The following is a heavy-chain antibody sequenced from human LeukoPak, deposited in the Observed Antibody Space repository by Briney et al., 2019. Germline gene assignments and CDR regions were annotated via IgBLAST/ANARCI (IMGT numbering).Heavy chain of an antibody. CDR1: GFTFSSYS. Sequence: GGSLRLSCAASGFTFSSYSMNWVRQAPGMGLQGVSYITGSSRLIYYADSVKGRFTISRDNAKSSLYLQMNSLRAEDTAVYYCARISGGQTEYFDSWGQGTLVTVST. J-gene: IGHJ4*02. D-gene: IGHD3-16*01. CDR2: ITGSSRLI. CDR3: ARISGGQTEYFDS. V-gene: IGHV3-48*04.